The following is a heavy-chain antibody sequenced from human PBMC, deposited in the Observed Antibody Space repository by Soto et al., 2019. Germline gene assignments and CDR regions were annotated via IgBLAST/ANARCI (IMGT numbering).Heavy chain of an antibody. V-gene: IGHV4-34*01. J-gene: IGHJ3*01. CDR3: ARGGSSDWQVAFDF. CDR1: GGSFSGYF. CDR2: VNHNGRN. D-gene: IGHD6-19*01. Sequence: PSETLSLTCAVYGGSFSGYFWNWIRQTPGKGLEWIGKVNHNGRNNYNPSLKSRVTISLDMSKNQISLKSTSVTAADTAVYYCARGGSSDWQVAFDFWGQGTMVTVSS.